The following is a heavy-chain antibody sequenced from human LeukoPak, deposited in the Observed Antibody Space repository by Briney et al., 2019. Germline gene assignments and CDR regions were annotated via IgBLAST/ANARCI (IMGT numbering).Heavy chain of an antibody. J-gene: IGHJ4*02. Sequence: GASVKVSCKASGYTFTSYGISWVRQAPGQGLEWMGWISAYNGNTNYAQKLQGRVTMTTDTSTSTAYMELSRLRSDDTAVYYCARLKIMTTVTTPFDYWGQGTLVTVSS. CDR1: GYTFTSYG. CDR3: ARLKIMTTVTTPFDY. V-gene: IGHV1-18*01. CDR2: ISAYNGNT. D-gene: IGHD4-17*01.